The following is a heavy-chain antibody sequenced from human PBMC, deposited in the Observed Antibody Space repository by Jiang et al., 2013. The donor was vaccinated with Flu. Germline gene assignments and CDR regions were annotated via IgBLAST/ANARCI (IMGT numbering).Heavy chain of an antibody. V-gene: IGHV2-5*01. CDR2: IYWNDDK. CDR3: AHSAPYFQQLEYSFVGGWFDP. J-gene: IGHJ5*02. CDR1: GFSLSTSGVG. D-gene: IGHD6-13*01. Sequence: PTQTLTLTCTFSGFSLSTSGVGVGWIRQPPGKALEWLALIYWNDDKRYSPSLKSRLTITKDTSKNQVVLTMTNMDPVDTATYYCAHSAPYFQQLEYSFVGGWFDPWGQGTLVTVSS.